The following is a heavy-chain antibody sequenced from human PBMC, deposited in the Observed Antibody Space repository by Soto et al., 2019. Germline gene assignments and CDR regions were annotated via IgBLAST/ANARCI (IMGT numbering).Heavy chain of an antibody. J-gene: IGHJ5*02. CDR3: ARDTPHNWFHP. D-gene: IGHD2-15*01. V-gene: IGHV3-74*01. Sequence: GGSLRLSCAASGLTFSGYWMHWVRQAPGKGLVWVSRIDTDGRVTNYADSVEGRFTISRDDAKNTLYLQMNSLRAEDTAVYYCARDTPHNWFHPWGRGILVTVSS. CDR2: IDTDGRVT. CDR1: GLTFSGYW.